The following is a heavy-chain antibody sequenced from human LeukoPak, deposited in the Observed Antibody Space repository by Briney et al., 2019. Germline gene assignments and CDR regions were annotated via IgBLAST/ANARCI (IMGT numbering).Heavy chain of an antibody. CDR1: GFTFSSYW. J-gene: IGHJ5*02. Sequence: GGSLRLPCAASGFTFSSYWMHWVRQAPGKGLAWVSRINSDGSVTNYADSVKGRFTISRDNAKNTLYLQMNSLRGEDTAVYYCARVPNWFDPWGQGTLVTVPS. CDR2: INSDGSVT. V-gene: IGHV3-74*01. CDR3: ARVPNWFDP.